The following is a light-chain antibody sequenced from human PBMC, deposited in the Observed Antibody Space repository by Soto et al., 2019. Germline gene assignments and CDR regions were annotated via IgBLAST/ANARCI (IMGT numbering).Light chain of an antibody. V-gene: IGKV3-15*01. J-gene: IGKJ1*01. Sequence: EIVLTQSPAALSVSPGGRATRSCRASQDVIYDLAWYQQKPGQSPRLLVYGASTRATDAPPRFRGSGSGREFSLTISSLQSEDFATYYCQQYRSWPRTFGQGSRVEIK. CDR2: GAS. CDR3: QQYRSWPRT. CDR1: QDVIYD.